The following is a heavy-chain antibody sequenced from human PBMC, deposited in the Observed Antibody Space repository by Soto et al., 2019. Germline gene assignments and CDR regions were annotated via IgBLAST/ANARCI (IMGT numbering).Heavy chain of an antibody. CDR2: IYYSGST. Sequence: SETLSLTCTVSGGSISSSSYYWGWIRQPPGKGLEWIGSIYYSGSTYYNPSLKSRVTISVDTSKNQFSLKLSSVTAADTAVYYCASGGITIFGVDYYGMDVWGQGTTVTVSS. CDR3: ASGGITIFGVDYYGMDV. J-gene: IGHJ6*02. V-gene: IGHV4-39*01. D-gene: IGHD3-3*01. CDR1: GGSISSSSYY.